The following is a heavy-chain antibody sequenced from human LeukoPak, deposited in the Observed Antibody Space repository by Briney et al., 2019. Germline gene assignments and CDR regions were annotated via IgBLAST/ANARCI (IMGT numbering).Heavy chain of an antibody. J-gene: IGHJ4*02. CDR2: INHTGST. Sequence: PSETLSLTCAVYGGSFSGYYWSWIRQPPGKGLEWIGEINHTGSTNYNPSLKSRVTISVDTSKNQFSLKLSSVTAADTAVYYCARMLLAVAGTDYFDYWGQGTLVTVSS. CDR3: ARMLLAVAGTDYFDY. V-gene: IGHV4-34*01. D-gene: IGHD6-19*01. CDR1: GGSFSGYY.